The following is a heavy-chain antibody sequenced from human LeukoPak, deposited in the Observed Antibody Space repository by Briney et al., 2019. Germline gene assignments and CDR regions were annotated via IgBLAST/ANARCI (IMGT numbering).Heavy chain of an antibody. CDR1: GFTFSSYS. CDR2: ISSSSSYI. Sequence: GGSLRLSCAASGFTFSSYSMNWVRQAPGKGLEWVSSISSSSSYIYYADSVKGRFTISRDNAKNSLYLQTNSLRAEDTAVYYCARGIRRITMIVVLFDIWGQGTMVTVSS. J-gene: IGHJ3*02. V-gene: IGHV3-21*01. D-gene: IGHD3-22*01. CDR3: ARGIRRITMIVVLFDI.